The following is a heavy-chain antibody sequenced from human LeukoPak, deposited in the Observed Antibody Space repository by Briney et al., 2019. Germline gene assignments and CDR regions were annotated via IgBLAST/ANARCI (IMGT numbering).Heavy chain of an antibody. CDR2: IIPIFGTA. J-gene: IGHJ4*02. D-gene: IGHD4-11*01. V-gene: IGHV1-69*01. Sequence: ASVKVSCKASGGTFSSYAISWVRQAPGQGLEWMGGIIPIFGTANYAQKFQGRVTITADGSTSTAYMELSSLRSEDTAVYYCARPESDYSKNAYLVWGQGTLVTVSS. CDR3: ARPESDYSKNAYLV. CDR1: GGTFSSYA.